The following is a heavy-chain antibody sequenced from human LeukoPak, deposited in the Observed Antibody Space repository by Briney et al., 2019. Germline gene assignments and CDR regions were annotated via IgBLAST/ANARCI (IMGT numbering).Heavy chain of an antibody. CDR1: GYSSTSNV. CDR3: ARVLLIGYSSGLEGFDP. D-gene: IGHD6-19*01. V-gene: IGHV1-18*01. CDR2: ISAYNGNT. J-gene: IGHJ5*02. Sequence: GASVKVSCKASGYSSTSNVISWVRQAPGQGLEWMGWISAYNGNTNYAQKLQGRVTMTTDTSTSTAYMELRSLRSEDTAVYYCARVLLIGYSSGLEGFDPWGQGTLVTVSS.